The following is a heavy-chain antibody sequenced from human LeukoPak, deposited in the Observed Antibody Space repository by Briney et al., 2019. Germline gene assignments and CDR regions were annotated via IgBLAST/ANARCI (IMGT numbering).Heavy chain of an antibody. J-gene: IGHJ4*02. V-gene: IGHV3-64*04. CDR2: ISSNGGST. CDR3: ARPYYYDSSRVDY. D-gene: IGHD3-22*01. Sequence: PGGSLRLSCSASGFTFNSYVMHWVRQAPGKGLEYVSAISSNGGSTYYADSVKGRFTISRDNAKNTLYLQMNSLRAEDTAVYYCARPYYYDSSRVDYWGQGTLVTVSS. CDR1: GFTFNSYV.